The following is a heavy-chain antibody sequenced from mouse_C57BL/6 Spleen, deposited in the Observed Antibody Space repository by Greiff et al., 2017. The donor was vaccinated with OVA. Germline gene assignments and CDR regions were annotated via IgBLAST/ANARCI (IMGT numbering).Heavy chain of an antibody. CDR2: IDPSDSET. D-gene: IGHD2-4*01. CDR3: ARNYDYDEWFAY. J-gene: IGHJ3*01. Sequence: QVQLQQPGAELVRPGSSVKLSCKASGYTFTSYWMHWVKQRPIQGLEWIGNIDPSDSETHYNQKFKGKVTLTVDKSSSTAYMQLSSLTSEDSAVYYCARNYDYDEWFAYWGQGTLVTVSA. CDR1: GYTFTSYW. V-gene: IGHV1-52*01.